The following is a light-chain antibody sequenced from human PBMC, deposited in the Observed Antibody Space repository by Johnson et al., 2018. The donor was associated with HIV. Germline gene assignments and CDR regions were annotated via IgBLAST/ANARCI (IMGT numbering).Light chain of an antibody. CDR1: SSSIGSNY. CDR3: GTWHRLTLFFV. J-gene: IGLJ1*01. Sequence: QSVLTQPPSVSAAPGQKVSISCSGNSSSIGSNYVSWYQQLPGAAPKLLIFENNKRPSGIPDRFSGSKSGASATLVITGLQTGDEADYYGGTWHRLTLFFVFGTGTRVSVL. CDR2: ENN. V-gene: IGLV1-51*02.